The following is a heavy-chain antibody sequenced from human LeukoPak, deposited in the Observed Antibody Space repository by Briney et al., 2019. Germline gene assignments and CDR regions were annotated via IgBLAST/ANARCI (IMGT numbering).Heavy chain of an antibody. CDR1: GFTFSSYG. Sequence: PGGSLRLSCAASGFTFSSYGMHWVRQAPGKGLEWVAFIRYDGSNKYYADSVKGRFTISRDNSKNTLYLQMNSLRAEDTAVYYCARGPRTYYYGSGSYLIDYWGQGTLVTVSS. V-gene: IGHV3-30*02. J-gene: IGHJ4*02. D-gene: IGHD3-10*01. CDR2: IRYDGSNK. CDR3: ARGPRTYYYGSGSYLIDY.